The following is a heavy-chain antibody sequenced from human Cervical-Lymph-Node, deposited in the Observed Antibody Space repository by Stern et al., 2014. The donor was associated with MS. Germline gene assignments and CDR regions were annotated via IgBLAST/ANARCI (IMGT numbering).Heavy chain of an antibody. CDR2: INPSGGST. CDR3: ARVAMTSLDY. Sequence: QVQLVQSGAEVKKPGASVKVSCKASGYTFTSYYIHWVRQAPGQGLECMGIINPSGGSTSYAQKFQGRLTMNRDTSTSTVYMELSSLRSEDTAVYYCARVAMTSLDYWGQGTLVTVSS. V-gene: IGHV1-46*03. CDR1: GYTFTSYY. J-gene: IGHJ4*02.